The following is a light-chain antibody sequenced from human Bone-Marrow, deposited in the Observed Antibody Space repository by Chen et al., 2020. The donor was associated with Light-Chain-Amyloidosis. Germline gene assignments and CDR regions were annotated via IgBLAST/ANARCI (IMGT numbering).Light chain of an antibody. CDR1: NIGSTS. CDR3: QVWDRSSDRPV. CDR2: DDS. J-gene: IGLJ3*02. V-gene: IGLV3-21*02. Sequence: SYVRTQPSSVSVAPGQTAKHACGGNNIGSTSVHWYQQTPGQAPLLVVYDDSDRPSGIPERLSGSNSGNTATLTISRVEAGDEADYYCQVWDRSSDRPVFGGGTKLTVL.